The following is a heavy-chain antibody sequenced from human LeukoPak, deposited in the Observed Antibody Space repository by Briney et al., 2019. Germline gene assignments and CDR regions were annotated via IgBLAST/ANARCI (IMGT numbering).Heavy chain of an antibody. CDR1: GFTFSSYA. CDR3: ARGRGWIYDS. V-gene: IGHV3-30-3*01. D-gene: IGHD6-19*01. Sequence: GGSLRLPCAASGFTFSSYAMHWVRQAPGKGLEWVAVISYDGSNKYYADSVKGRFTISRDNARNSLYLQMNTLRVEDTAVYYCARGRGWIYDSWGRGTMVTVSS. CDR2: ISYDGSNK. J-gene: IGHJ4*02.